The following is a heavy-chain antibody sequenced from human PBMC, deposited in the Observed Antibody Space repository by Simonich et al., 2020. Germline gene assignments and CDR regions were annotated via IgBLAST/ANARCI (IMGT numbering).Heavy chain of an antibody. J-gene: IGHJ6*03. Sequence: EVQLVQSGAEVQKPGATVKISCKVSGYTFTDSYMDWEKQAPGKGLEWMGLVDPEECETIYAEKFQGRVTITADTSTDTAYMELSSLRSEDTAVYYCATSNLGRYYYYMDVWGKGTTVTVSS. D-gene: IGHD1-7*01. CDR1: GYTFTDSY. CDR3: ATSNLGRYYYYMDV. CDR2: VDPEECET. V-gene: IGHV1-69-2*01.